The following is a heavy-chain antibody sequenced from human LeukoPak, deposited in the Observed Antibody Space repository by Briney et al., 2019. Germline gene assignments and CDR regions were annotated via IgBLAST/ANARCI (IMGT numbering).Heavy chain of an antibody. D-gene: IGHD6-13*01. CDR3: ARGAAAGFGGD. J-gene: IGHJ4*02. Sequence: PGGSLRLSCAASGFTFSSYSTNWVRQAPGKGLEWVSSISSSSSYIYYADSVKGRFTISRDNAKNSLYLQMNSLRAEDTAVYYCARGAAAGFGGDWGQGTLVTVSS. V-gene: IGHV3-21*01. CDR2: ISSSSSYI. CDR1: GFTFSSYS.